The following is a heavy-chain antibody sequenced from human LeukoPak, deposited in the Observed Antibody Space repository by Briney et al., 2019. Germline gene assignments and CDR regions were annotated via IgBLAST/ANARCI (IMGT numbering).Heavy chain of an antibody. J-gene: IGHJ6*02. Sequence: GASLRLSCAASGFTFSSYAMSWVRQAPGKGLEWVSAISGSGGSTYYADSVKGRFTISRDNSKNTLYLQMNSLRAEDTAVYYCAKDVDRGYYYYYGMDVWGQGTTVTVSS. V-gene: IGHV3-23*01. D-gene: IGHD1-14*01. CDR2: ISGSGGST. CDR1: GFTFSSYA. CDR3: AKDVDRGYYYYYGMDV.